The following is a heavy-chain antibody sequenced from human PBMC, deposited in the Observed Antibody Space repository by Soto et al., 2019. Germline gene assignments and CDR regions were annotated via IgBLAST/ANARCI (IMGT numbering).Heavy chain of an antibody. J-gene: IGHJ5*02. CDR2: MNPNSGNT. Sequence: GASVNVSCKASGYTFTSYDINWVRQATGQGLEWMGWMNPNSGNTGYAQKFQGRVTMTRNTSISTAYMELSSLRSEDTAVYYCARALPGIAVNWFDPWRQGTLVTVSS. D-gene: IGHD6-19*01. V-gene: IGHV1-8*01. CDR1: GYTFTSYD. CDR3: ARALPGIAVNWFDP.